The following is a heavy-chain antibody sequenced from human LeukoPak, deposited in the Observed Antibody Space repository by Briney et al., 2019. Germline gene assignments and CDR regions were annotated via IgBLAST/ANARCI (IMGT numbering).Heavy chain of an antibody. J-gene: IGHJ4*02. D-gene: IGHD3-10*01. CDR2: FDPEDGET. CDR3: ATADGVRGVIPEFFDY. V-gene: IGHV1-24*01. Sequence: GASVKVSCKVSGYTLTELSMHWVRQAPGKGLGWMGGFDPEDGETIYALKFQGRVTMTEDTSTDTAYMELSSLRSEDTAVYYCATADGVRGVIPEFFDYWGQGTLVTVSS. CDR1: GYTLTELS.